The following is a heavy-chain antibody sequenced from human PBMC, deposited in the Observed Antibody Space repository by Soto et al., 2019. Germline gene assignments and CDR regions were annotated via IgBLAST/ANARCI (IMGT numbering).Heavy chain of an antibody. CDR1: GFTFSSYA. V-gene: IGHV3-23*01. D-gene: IGHD1-26*01. J-gene: IGHJ4*02. CDR3: ARRGGYSGALCYLPPPFDY. Sequence: GGSLRLSCAASGFTFSSYAMSWVRQAPGKGLEWVSGISGSGGSTYYADSVKGRFTISRDNSKNTLYLQMNSLRAEDTDAYYCARRGGYSGALCYLPPPFDYWGQGTLVTVSS. CDR2: ISGSGGST.